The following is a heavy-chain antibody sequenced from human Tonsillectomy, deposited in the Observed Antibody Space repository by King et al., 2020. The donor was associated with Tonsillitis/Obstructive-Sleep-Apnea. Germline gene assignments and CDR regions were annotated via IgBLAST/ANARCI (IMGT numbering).Heavy chain of an antibody. D-gene: IGHD4-11*01. J-gene: IGHJ6*03. CDR3: AKDDPPPTVTTNYYYMDV. CDR1: GFTFSSYA. CDR2: ISGSGGST. V-gene: IGHV3-23*04. Sequence: EVQLVESGGGLVQPGGSLRLSCAASGFTFSSYAMSWVRQAPGKGLEWVSAISGSGGSTYYADSFKGRLTISRDNSKNTLYLQMNSLRAEDTAVYYRAKDDPPPTVTTNYYYMDVWGKGTTVTVSS.